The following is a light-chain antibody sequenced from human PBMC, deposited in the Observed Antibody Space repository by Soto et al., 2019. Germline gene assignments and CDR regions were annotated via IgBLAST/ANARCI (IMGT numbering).Light chain of an antibody. CDR2: GAS. Sequence: EIVMRQSPATLSVYPGERAILSCRASQTVNSNLAWYQQKPGQAPRLLIYGASTRATGIPARFSGSGSGTEFTLTISSLQSEDFAVYYCQQYNNWPRTFGQGTKVDIK. J-gene: IGKJ1*01. CDR1: QTVNSN. V-gene: IGKV3-15*01. CDR3: QQYNNWPRT.